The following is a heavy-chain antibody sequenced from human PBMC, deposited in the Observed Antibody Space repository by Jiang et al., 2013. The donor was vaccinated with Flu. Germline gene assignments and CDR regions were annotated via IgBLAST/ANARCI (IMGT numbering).Heavy chain of an antibody. CDR3: AYSAYFKEYLQP. D-gene: IGHD1-26*01. J-gene: IGHJ1*01. Sequence: SLNLCHRPGTVSLATVVLGTGSGTSPSRGLEWLGRTYYRSKWSTVYAASVKSRISVDTDTSKNQFSLRLNSVTPDDTAIYYCAYSAYFKEYLQPWGQGTLVTVSS. CDR2: TYYRSKWST. V-gene: IGHV6-1*01. CDR1: GTVSLATVVL.